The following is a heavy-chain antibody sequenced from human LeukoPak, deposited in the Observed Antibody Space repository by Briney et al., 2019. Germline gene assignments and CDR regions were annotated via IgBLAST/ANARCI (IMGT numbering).Heavy chain of an antibody. Sequence: GGSLRLSCIASGFTFSSYSMNWVRQAPGKGLEWISFISSRSSYIYYADSVKGRFTISRDNPKNPLYLQMNSLRAEDTAVYYCARSRGYSNEGMELVYWGQGTLVTVSS. J-gene: IGHJ4*02. CDR3: ARSRGYSNEGMELVY. D-gene: IGHD5-18*01. CDR2: ISSRSSYI. CDR1: GFTFSSYS. V-gene: IGHV3-21*01.